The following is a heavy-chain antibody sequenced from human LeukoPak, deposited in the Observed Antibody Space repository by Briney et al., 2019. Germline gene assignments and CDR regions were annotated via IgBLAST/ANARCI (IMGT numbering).Heavy chain of an antibody. V-gene: IGHV3-9*03. CDR3: ARGGYSYGRCKFDY. J-gene: IGHJ4*02. Sequence: SGGSLRLSCAASGFTFDDYAMHWVRQAPGKGLEWVSGISWNSGSIGYADSVKGRFTISRDNAKNSLYLQMNSLRAEDMALYYCARGGYSYGRCKFDYWGQGTLVTVSS. CDR1: GFTFDDYA. D-gene: IGHD5-18*01. CDR2: ISWNSGSI.